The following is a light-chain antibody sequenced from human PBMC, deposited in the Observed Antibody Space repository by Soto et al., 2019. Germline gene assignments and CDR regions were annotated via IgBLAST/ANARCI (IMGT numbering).Light chain of an antibody. CDR1: QSISRTY. V-gene: IGKV3-15*01. CDR2: GAS. CDR3: QQYANWPKT. Sequence: EIVMTQSPATLSVSPGERATLSCRASQSISRTYLAWYQQKPGQAPRLLIYGASTRATGIPARFSGSGSETEFTLTISSLQSEDLAVYYCQQYANWPKTFGQGTKVDIK. J-gene: IGKJ1*01.